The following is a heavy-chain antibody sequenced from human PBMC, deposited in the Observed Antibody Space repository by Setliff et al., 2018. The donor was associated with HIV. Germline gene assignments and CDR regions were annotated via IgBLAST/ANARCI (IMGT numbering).Heavy chain of an antibody. V-gene: IGHV4-34*01. D-gene: IGHD3-22*01. J-gene: IGHJ6*03. CDR3: ARGRSFDSSGYYYMYYYYYYMDV. CDR1: GGSISGYY. CDR2: INHSGST. Sequence: SETLSLTCTVSGGSISGYYWSWIRQPPGKGLEWIGEINHSGSTNYNPSLKSRVTISVDTSKNQFSLKLSSVTAADTAAYYCARGRSFDSSGYYYMYYYYYYMDVWGKGTTVTVSS.